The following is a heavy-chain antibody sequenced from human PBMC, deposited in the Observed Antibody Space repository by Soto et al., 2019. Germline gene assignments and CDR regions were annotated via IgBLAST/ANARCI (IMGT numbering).Heavy chain of an antibody. CDR3: ARDERLACFDY. J-gene: IGHJ4*02. CDR2: IYYSGST. Sequence: PSETLSLTCTVSGGSISSGGYYWSWIRQHPGKGLEWIGYIYYSGSTYYNPSLKSRVTISVDTSKNQFSLKLSSVTAADTAVYYCARDERLACFDYWGQGTLVTVSS. CDR1: GGSISSGGYY. V-gene: IGHV4-31*03.